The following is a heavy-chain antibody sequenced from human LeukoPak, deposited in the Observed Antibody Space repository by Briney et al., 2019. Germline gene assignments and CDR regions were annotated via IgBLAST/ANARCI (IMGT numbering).Heavy chain of an antibody. V-gene: IGHV3-7*01. D-gene: IGHD1-7*01. CDR2: INADGSET. Sequence: GGSLRLSCAASGFTFRSYWMSWVRQAPGKGLEWVANINADGSETYYVDSVKGRFAISRDNARNSLHLHMNSLRAEDTALYYCARDPDPGTADYWGQGTLVTVSS. J-gene: IGHJ4*02. CDR1: GFTFRSYW. CDR3: ARDPDPGTADY.